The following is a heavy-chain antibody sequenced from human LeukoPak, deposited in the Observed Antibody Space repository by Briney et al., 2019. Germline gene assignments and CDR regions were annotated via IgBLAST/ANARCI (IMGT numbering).Heavy chain of an antibody. Sequence: GGSLRLSCAASGFTFSDYYMSWIRQTPGKGLEWVSYISSSGSTIYYADSVKGRFTISRDNAKNSLYLQMNSLRAEDTAVYYCAKAGPRYLYYYDSSDWGQGALVTVSS. CDR3: AKAGPRYLYYYDSSD. J-gene: IGHJ1*01. V-gene: IGHV3-11*01. CDR2: ISSSGSTI. CDR1: GFTFSDYY. D-gene: IGHD3-22*01.